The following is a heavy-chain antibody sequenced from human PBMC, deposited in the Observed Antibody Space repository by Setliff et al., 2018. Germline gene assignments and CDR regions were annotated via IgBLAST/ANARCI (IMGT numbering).Heavy chain of an antibody. V-gene: IGHV3-7*01. D-gene: IGHD3-22*01. CDR3: VRDDADNYDAFDN. Sequence: GGSLRLSCAASGFSLSNYSMNWVRQAPGKGLEWVADIKQDGSTKYYLDSVKGRFTISRDNAKRSLYLQMNGLRADDTGVYYCVRDDADNYDAFDNWGQGTLVTVSS. CDR2: IKQDGSTK. J-gene: IGHJ3*02. CDR1: GFSLSNYS.